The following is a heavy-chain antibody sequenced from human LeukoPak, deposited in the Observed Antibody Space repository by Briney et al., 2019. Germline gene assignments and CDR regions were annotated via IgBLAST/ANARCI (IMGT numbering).Heavy chain of an antibody. CDR2: IHYSGGIT. CDR3: ARTIKPGIAVAGTNGGWFDP. J-gene: IGHJ5*02. D-gene: IGHD6-19*01. CDR1: GGSISSSSYY. V-gene: IGHV4-39*07. Sequence: SETLSLTCTVSGGSISSSSYYWGWIRQPPGKGLEWIGYIHYSGGITYYNPSLKSRVTISVDTSKNQFSLSLSSVTAADTAVYYCARTIKPGIAVAGTNGGWFDPWGQGTLVTVSS.